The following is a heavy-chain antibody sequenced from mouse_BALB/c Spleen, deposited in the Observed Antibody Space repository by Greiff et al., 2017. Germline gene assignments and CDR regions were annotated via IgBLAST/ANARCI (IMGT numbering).Heavy chain of an antibody. D-gene: IGHD6-1*01. CDR2: INPSTGYT. Sequence: QVHVKQSGAELAKPGASVKMSCKASGYTFTSYWMHWVKQRPGQGLEWIGYINPSTGYTEYNQKFKDKATLTADKSSSTAYMQLSSLTSEDSAVYYCARGSVAYWGQGTLVTVSA. CDR3: ARGSVAY. CDR1: GYTFTSYW. V-gene: IGHV1-7*01. J-gene: IGHJ3*01.